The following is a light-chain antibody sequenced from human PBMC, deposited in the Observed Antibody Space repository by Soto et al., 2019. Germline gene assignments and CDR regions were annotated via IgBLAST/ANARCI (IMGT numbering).Light chain of an antibody. CDR1: QSIGRW. Sequence: DIQMTQSPSTLSAFVGDRVTITCRASQSIGRWLAWYQQKPGKAPKLLIYDASSLESGVPSRFSGSGSGTEFTLTISSLQSEDFAVYHCQQYHNLPPWTFGQGTKVDIK. J-gene: IGKJ1*01. V-gene: IGKV1-5*01. CDR3: QQYHNLPPWT. CDR2: DAS.